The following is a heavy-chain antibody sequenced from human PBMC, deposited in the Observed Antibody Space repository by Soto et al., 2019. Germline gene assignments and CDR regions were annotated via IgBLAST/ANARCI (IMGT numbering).Heavy chain of an antibody. CDR2: ISGGGTST. CDR3: AKWGGYYPYYYEMDV. Sequence: GGSLRLSCAGSGFSFGGYAMSWVRQAPGKGLGWVSGISGGGTSTYYADSVKGRFTISRDSSMVYLQMNSLRAGDTAVYYCAKWGGYYPYYYEMDVWGQGTTVTVSS. D-gene: IGHD1-26*01. V-gene: IGHV3-23*01. CDR1: GFSFGGYA. J-gene: IGHJ6*02.